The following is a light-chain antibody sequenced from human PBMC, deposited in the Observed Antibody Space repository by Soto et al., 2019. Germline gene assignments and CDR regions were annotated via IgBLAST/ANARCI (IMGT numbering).Light chain of an antibody. J-gene: IGKJ3*01. CDR3: QQYGSSIFT. CDR2: GAS. CDR1: QSVSSSY. Sequence: EIGLTQSPGTLSLSPGERATLSCRASQSVSSSYLAWYQQKPGQAPRLLIYGASGRATGIPDRFSGSGYGTDFTLTISRLEPEDFAMYYCQQYGSSIFTFGPGTKVDIK. V-gene: IGKV3-20*01.